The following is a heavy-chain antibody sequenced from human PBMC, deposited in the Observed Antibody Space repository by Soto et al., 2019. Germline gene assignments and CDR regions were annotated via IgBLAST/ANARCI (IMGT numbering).Heavy chain of an antibody. CDR3: ARGKTHYDILTGYEPPDY. CDR2: IIPIFGTA. CDR1: GGTFSSYA. Sequence: GASVKVSCKASGGTFSSYAISWVRQAPGQGLEWMGGIIPIFGTANYAQKFQGRVTIAADESTSTAYMELSSLRSEDTAVYYCARGKTHYDILTGYEPPDYWGQGTLVTVSS. J-gene: IGHJ4*02. V-gene: IGHV1-69*13. D-gene: IGHD3-9*01.